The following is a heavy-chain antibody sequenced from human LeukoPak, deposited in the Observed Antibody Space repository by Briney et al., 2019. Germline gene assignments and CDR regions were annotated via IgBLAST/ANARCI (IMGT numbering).Heavy chain of an antibody. CDR3: ARLASYYYGSGSYYNS. CDR2: IYYSGST. CDR1: GGSISSSSYY. V-gene: IGHV4-39*01. Sequence: SETLSLTCTVSGGSISSSSYYWGWIRQPPGKGLEWIGSIYYSGSTYYNLSLKSRVTISVDTSKNQFSLKLSSVTAADTAVYYCARLASYYYGSGSYYNSWGQGTLVTVSS. J-gene: IGHJ4*02. D-gene: IGHD3-10*01.